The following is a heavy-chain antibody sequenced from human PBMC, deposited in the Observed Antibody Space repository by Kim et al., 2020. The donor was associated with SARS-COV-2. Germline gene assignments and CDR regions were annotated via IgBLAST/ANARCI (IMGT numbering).Heavy chain of an antibody. J-gene: IGHJ4*02. V-gene: IGHV3-23*01. D-gene: IGHD3-3*01. CDR3: AKRFTIFGVVILGDFDY. Sequence: VKGRFTISRDNSKNTLYLQMNSLRAEDTAVYYCAKRFTIFGVVILGDFDYWGQGTLVTVSS.